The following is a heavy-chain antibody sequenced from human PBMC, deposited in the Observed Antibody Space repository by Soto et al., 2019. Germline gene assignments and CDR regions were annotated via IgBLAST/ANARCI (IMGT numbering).Heavy chain of an antibody. J-gene: IGHJ6*02. CDR3: ASRSTGGDDRRGLRYDYGMDV. D-gene: IGHD5-12*01. CDR1: GGTFSSYA. V-gene: IGHV1-69*01. CDR2: IIPIFGTA. Sequence: QVQLVQSVAEVKKPGSSVKVSCKASGGTFSSYAISWVRQAPGQGLEWMGGIIPIFGTANYSQKFQGRVTITADESTSAAYMELSSLRSEATAVYYCASRSTGGDDRRGLRYDYGMDVWGQGTTFTVAS.